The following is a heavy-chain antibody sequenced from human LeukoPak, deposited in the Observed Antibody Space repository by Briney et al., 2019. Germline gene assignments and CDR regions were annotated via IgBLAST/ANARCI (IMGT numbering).Heavy chain of an antibody. CDR2: IYTSGSP. V-gene: IGHV4-4*07. CDR3: ARGTLWFGEFHFAEYYYYGMDV. CDR1: GGSISSYY. D-gene: IGHD3-10*01. J-gene: IGHJ6*02. Sequence: SETLSLTCTVSGGSISSYYWSWIRQPAGKGLEWIGRIYTSGSPNYNPSLKSRVTMSVDTSKNQFSLKLSSVTAADTAVYYCARGTLWFGEFHFAEYYYYGMDVWGQGTTVTVSS.